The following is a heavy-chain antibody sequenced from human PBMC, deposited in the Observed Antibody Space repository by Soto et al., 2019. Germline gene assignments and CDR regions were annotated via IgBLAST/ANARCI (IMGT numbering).Heavy chain of an antibody. V-gene: IGHV4-59*11. J-gene: IGHJ4*02. CDR2: IHYSGST. D-gene: IGHD2-8*01. CDR3: AREYCTNGVCHFDY. Sequence: PSETLSLTCSVSGGSISSHYWSWIRQPPGKELEWIGYIHYSGSTNYNPSLKSRVNIAVDTSKNQFSLMLRSVTAADTAVYYCAREYCTNGVCHFDYWGQGTLVTVSS. CDR1: GGSISSHY.